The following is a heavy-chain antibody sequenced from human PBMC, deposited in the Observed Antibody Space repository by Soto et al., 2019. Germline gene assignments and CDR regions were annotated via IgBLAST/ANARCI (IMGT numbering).Heavy chain of an antibody. CDR3: ATEGGYPGSNFYVAY. CDR2: IKGSHAGGTT. Sequence: EVQLVESGGGLVEPGGSIRLSCVASGFTFTKAYMTWVRQAPGKGLEWVGRIKGSHAGGTTDYATSVKGRYTISRDDSKNTLYLQMNSLKTGDTSVYYCATEGGYPGSNFYVAYWGQGTLVTVSS. V-gene: IGHV3-15*01. J-gene: IGHJ4*02. D-gene: IGHD1-26*01. CDR1: GFTFTKAY.